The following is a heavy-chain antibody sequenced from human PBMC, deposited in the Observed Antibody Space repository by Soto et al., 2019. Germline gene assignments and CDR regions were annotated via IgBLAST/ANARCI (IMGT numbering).Heavy chain of an antibody. J-gene: IGHJ6*01. CDR2: IWYDGSNK. CDR1: ELTFSSYG. D-gene: IGHD6-6*01. V-gene: IGHV3-33*01. Sequence: PVRSMRHSCAASELTFSSYGMHWVSQAPGKGLEWVAVIWYDGSNKYYADSVKGRFTTSRDNSKNTLYLQMNSLRAEDTAVYYFAREYSNTSYYVYYYGMDVWGQGTTVTVSP. CDR3: AREYSNTSYYVYYYGMDV.